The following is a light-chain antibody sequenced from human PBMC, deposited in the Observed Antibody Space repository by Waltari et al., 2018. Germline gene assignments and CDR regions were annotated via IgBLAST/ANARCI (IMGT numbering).Light chain of an antibody. CDR3: QKYNDWPYS. Sequence: ETVMMQSPATLSLSPGERATLSCRASQSVGSTIAWYQQKPGQAPRLLIYYASSRATGIPDRFSGSGSGTEFTLTISSLDPEDVGVYYCQKYNDWPYSFGQGTKVEIK. CDR1: QSVGST. CDR2: YAS. J-gene: IGKJ2*03. V-gene: IGKV3D-15*01.